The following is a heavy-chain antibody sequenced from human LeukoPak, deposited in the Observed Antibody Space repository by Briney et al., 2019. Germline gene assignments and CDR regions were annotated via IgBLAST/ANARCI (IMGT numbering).Heavy chain of an antibody. Sequence: PSETLSLTCAVYGGSFSGYYWSWIRQPPGKGLEWIGEINHSGSTNYNPSLKGRVTISVDTSKNQFSLKMSSVTAADTAVYYCASGSGWNDAFDFWGQGTMVTVSS. J-gene: IGHJ3*01. CDR2: INHSGST. CDR1: GGSFSGYY. V-gene: IGHV4-34*01. D-gene: IGHD6-19*01. CDR3: ASGSGWNDAFDF.